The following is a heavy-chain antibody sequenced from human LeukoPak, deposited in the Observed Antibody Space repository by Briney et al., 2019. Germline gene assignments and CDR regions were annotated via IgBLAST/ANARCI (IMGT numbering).Heavy chain of an antibody. D-gene: IGHD3-22*01. Sequence: SETLSLTCTVSGGSISSYYWSWIRQPPGKGLEWIGYIYYSGSTNYNPSLKSRVTISVDTSKNQFSLKPSSVTAADTAVYYCARTYDSSGYLPPFLFDYCGQGTLVTVSS. J-gene: IGHJ4*02. CDR3: ARTYDSSGYLPPFLFDY. CDR1: GGSISSYY. V-gene: IGHV4-59*01. CDR2: IYYSGST.